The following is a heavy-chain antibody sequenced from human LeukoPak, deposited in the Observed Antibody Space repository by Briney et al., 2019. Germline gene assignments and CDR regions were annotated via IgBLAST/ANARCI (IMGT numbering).Heavy chain of an antibody. J-gene: IGHJ4*02. CDR1: GFTVSSNY. CDR3: ARLYGDYNGFDY. V-gene: IGHV3-53*01. Sequence: GGSLRLSCAASGFTVSSNYMSWVRQAPGKGLEWVSVIYSGGSTYYADSVKGRFTISRDNSKNTLYLQMNSLRAEDTAVYYCARLYGDYNGFDYWGQGTLVTVSS. D-gene: IGHD4-17*01. CDR2: IYSGGST.